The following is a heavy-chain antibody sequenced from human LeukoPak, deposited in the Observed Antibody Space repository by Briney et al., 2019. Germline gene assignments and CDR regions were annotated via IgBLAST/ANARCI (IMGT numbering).Heavy chain of an antibody. CDR1: GFPFSSYG. J-gene: IGHJ3*02. V-gene: IGHV3-33*01. Sequence: GGSLRLSCAASGFPFSSYGLPWFGRAPGGGRDGLAVFWFDGSRRYYADSVKGRFTISRDSSTLYLQMNSLGVEDTAVYYCASEHIVVVTAPDDAFDIWGQGTMVTVSS. D-gene: IGHD2-21*02. CDR3: ASEHIVVVTAPDDAFDI. CDR2: FWFDGSRR.